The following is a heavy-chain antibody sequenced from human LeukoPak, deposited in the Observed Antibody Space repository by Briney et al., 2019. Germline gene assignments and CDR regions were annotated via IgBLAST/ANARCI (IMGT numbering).Heavy chain of an antibody. Sequence: QPGRSLRLSCAASGFTFSSYGMHWVRQAPGKGLEWVAVISYDGSNKYYADSVKGRFTISRDNSKNTLYLQMNSLRAEDTAVYYCAKGGWLLEPYIDYWGQGPLVTVSS. D-gene: IGHD3-9*01. CDR2: ISYDGSNK. CDR3: AKGGWLLEPYIDY. J-gene: IGHJ4*02. CDR1: GFTFSSYG. V-gene: IGHV3-30*18.